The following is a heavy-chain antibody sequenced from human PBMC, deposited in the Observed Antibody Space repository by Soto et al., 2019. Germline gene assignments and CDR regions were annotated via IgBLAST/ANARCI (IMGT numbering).Heavy chain of an antibody. Sequence: QVQLVESGGGVVQPGRSLRLSCAASGFTFSSYAMHWVRQAPGKGLEWVAVISYDGSNKYYADSVKGRFTISRDNSKNSLYLQMNSLRAEDTAVYYCARDRLRYNWNDFPYYYSDMDAWGQGTTVTVSS. CDR2: ISYDGSNK. CDR1: GFTFSSYA. V-gene: IGHV3-30-3*01. J-gene: IGHJ6*02. CDR3: ARDRLRYNWNDFPYYYSDMDA. D-gene: IGHD1-1*01.